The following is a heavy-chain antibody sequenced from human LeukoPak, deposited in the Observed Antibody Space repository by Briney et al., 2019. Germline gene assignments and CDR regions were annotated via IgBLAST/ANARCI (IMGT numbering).Heavy chain of an antibody. V-gene: IGHV3-30-3*01. CDR1: GFTFSSYA. Sequence: GGSLRLSCAASGFTFSSYAMHWVRQAPGKGLEWVAVISYDGSNKYYADSVKGRFTISRDNAKRSLHLQMNSLRAEDTAVYYCARYLSDGDYFDSWGQGTLVTVSS. D-gene: IGHD3-16*01. J-gene: IGHJ4*02. CDR3: ARYLSDGDYFDS. CDR2: ISYDGSNK.